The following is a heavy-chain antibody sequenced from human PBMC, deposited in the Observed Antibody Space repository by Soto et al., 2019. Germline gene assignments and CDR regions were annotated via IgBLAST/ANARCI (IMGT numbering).Heavy chain of an antibody. D-gene: IGHD4-17*01. CDR3: AKKGGGDYILGY. CDR2: IYWDDSK. Sequence: QLTLKASGPTLVKPTQTLTLTCTFSGFSLSTNGVGVGWIRQPPGKALEWLALIYWDDSKEYSPSLKSRLTITKDTSRNQVVLTMTNMDPVDTATYYCAKKGGGDYILGYWGQGTLVTVSS. J-gene: IGHJ4*02. CDR1: GFSLSTNGVG. V-gene: IGHV2-5*02.